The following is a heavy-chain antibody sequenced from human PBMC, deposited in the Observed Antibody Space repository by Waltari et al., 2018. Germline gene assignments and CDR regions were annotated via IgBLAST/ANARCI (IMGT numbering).Heavy chain of an antibody. D-gene: IGHD5-18*01. J-gene: IGHJ4*02. V-gene: IGHV6-1*01. Sequence: QVQLHQSVPGLWKPSQTLPSTCAISGDGLSSNSPAGNWTRKSPSRGLEWLGRTYYRSKWYNDYAVSVKSRITINPDTSKNQFSLQLNSVTPEDTAVYYCAREVSGYSYGLDYWGQGTLVTVSS. CDR2: TYYRSKWYN. CDR1: GDGLSSNSPA. CDR3: AREVSGYSYGLDY.